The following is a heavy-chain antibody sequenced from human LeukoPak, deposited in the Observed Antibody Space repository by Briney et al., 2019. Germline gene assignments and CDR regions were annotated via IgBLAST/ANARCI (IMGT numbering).Heavy chain of an antibody. CDR1: GGSISSGDYY. CDR3: ARARYSYGNCDAFDI. CDR2: IYYSGST. V-gene: IGHV4-30-4*01. D-gene: IGHD5-18*01. Sequence: PSETLSLTCTVSGGSISSGDYYWSWIRQPPGKGLEWIGYIYYSGSTYYNPSLKSRVTISVVTSKNQFSLKLSSVTAADTAVYYCARARYSYGNCDAFDIWGQGTMVTVSS. J-gene: IGHJ3*02.